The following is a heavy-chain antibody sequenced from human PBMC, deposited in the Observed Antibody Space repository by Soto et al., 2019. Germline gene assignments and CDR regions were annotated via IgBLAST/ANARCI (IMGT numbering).Heavy chain of an antibody. CDR3: ASGKSWAVSP. Sequence: EVQLVESGGGLVQPGGPLGLSCAASGFTFRRYWMSWVRLAPGKGLEWVAHIKQSGSDRYYVDSVRGRFTISRDNAKNSLYLQMNSLRVEDTAMYYCASGKSWAVSPWGQGTLVSVSS. CDR2: IKQSGSDR. J-gene: IGHJ5*02. CDR1: GFTFRRYW. D-gene: IGHD3-10*01. V-gene: IGHV3-7*01.